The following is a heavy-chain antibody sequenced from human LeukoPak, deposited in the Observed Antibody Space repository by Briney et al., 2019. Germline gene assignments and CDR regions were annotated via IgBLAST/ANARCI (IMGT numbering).Heavy chain of an antibody. Sequence: SETLSLTCTVSGGSISNTNYYWGWIRQPPGKGLEWIGSIYYSGKTYYNPSLKSRVTMSMDTSKNQFALNLSSVTAADTAVYYCKAVAGVPGSYWYFDLWGRGTLVTVSS. CDR3: KAVAGVPGSYWYFDL. V-gene: IGHV4-39*01. J-gene: IGHJ2*01. D-gene: IGHD6-19*01. CDR2: IYYSGKT. CDR1: GGSISNTNYY.